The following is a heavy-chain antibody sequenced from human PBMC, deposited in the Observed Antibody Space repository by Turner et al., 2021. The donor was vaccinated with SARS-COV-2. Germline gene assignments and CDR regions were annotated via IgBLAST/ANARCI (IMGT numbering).Heavy chain of an antibody. CDR1: GYTLIELS. V-gene: IGHV1-24*01. Sequence: QVQLVQSGAEVKKPGASVKVSYKVSGYTLIELSMHWVRQAPGKGLEWMGGFDPEDGETIYAQKFQGRVTMTEDTSTDTAYMELSSLRSEDTAVYYCATGYAYCGGDCSIHYWGQGTLVTVSS. CDR2: FDPEDGET. J-gene: IGHJ4*02. D-gene: IGHD2-21*02. CDR3: ATGYAYCGGDCSIHY.